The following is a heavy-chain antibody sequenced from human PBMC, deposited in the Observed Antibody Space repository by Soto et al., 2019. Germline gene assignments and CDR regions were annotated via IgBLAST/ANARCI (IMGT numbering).Heavy chain of an antibody. D-gene: IGHD6-13*01. CDR1: GFTFSGHA. CDR3: ARDGQQGTPYGMAV. V-gene: IGHV3-33*01. J-gene: IGHJ6*02. CDR2: VWGNGRNK. Sequence: QVQLVESGGGVVQPEKSLRVSCEASGFTFSGHAMHWVRQAPGKGLEWVAQVWGNGRNKYYSDSVKGRFTVSRDNSKNTVTLQMDSLRAEDTAVYYCARDGQQGTPYGMAVWGQGTTVTVSS.